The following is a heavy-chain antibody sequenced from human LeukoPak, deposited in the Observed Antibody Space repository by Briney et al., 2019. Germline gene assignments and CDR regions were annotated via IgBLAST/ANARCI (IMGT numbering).Heavy chain of an antibody. Sequence: GGSLRLSCAASGFTFSSYAMHWVRQAPGKGLEWVAVISYDGSNKYYADSVKGRFTISRDNSKNTLYLQMNSLRAEDTAVYYCARGTRSSGWTLEEYYFDYWGQGTLVTVSS. D-gene: IGHD6-19*01. CDR2: ISYDGSNK. V-gene: IGHV3-30-3*01. CDR1: GFTFSSYA. CDR3: ARGTRSSGWTLEEYYFDY. J-gene: IGHJ4*02.